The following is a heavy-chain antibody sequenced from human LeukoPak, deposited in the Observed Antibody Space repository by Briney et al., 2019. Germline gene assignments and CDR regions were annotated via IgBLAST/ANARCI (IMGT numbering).Heavy chain of an antibody. D-gene: IGHD4-17*01. V-gene: IGHV3-7*01. Sequence: PGGSLRLSCAASGFTFSSYWMSWVRQAPGKGLEWVANIKQDGSEKYYVDSVKGRFTISRDNAKNSLYLQMNSLRAEDTAVYYCARVTVTPDHDAFDIWGQGTMVTVSS. J-gene: IGHJ3*02. CDR3: ARVTVTPDHDAFDI. CDR1: GFTFSSYW. CDR2: IKQDGSEK.